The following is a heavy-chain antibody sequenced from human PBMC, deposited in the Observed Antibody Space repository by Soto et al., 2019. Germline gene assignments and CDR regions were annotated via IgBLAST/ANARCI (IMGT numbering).Heavy chain of an antibody. CDR3: ARHGYSYGGGYFDY. J-gene: IGHJ4*02. V-gene: IGHV3-66*04. Sequence: EVQLVESGGGLVQPGGSLRLSCAASGFTVSSNYMSWVRQAPGKGLEWVSVIYSGGSAYYADSVKGRFTISRDNSKNTLDRQMNRLRAEDTAVYYCARHGYSYGGGYFDYWGQGTLVTVSS. CDR2: IYSGGSA. D-gene: IGHD5-18*01. CDR1: GFTVSSNY.